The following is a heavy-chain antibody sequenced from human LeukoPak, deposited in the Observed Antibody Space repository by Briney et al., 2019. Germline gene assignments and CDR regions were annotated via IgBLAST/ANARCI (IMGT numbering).Heavy chain of an antibody. J-gene: IGHJ4*02. CDR1: GFTFSNYA. CDR3: AKFRGYCSSNSCRGYYFDY. CDR2: ISGSGAGT. V-gene: IGHV3-23*01. Sequence: PGGSLRLSCAASGFTFSNYAMSWVRQAPGKGLEWVSAISGSGAGTYYADSVKGRFTLSRDNSKDTLYLQMNSLRAEDTAVYYCAKFRGYCSSNSCRGYYFDYWGQGTLVTVSS. D-gene: IGHD2-2*01.